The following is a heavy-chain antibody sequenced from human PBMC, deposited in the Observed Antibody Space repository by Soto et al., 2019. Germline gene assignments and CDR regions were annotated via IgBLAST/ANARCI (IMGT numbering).Heavy chain of an antibody. V-gene: IGHV4-59*08. CDR3: ARQNGEIYDD. CDR2: IYYSGST. J-gene: IGHJ4*02. CDR1: GGSISSYC. Sequence: SETLSLTCTVSGGSISSYCWSWFRQPPGKGLEWIGYIYYSGSTNYNPSLKSRVTISVDTSKNQFSLKLSSVTAADTAVYYCARQNGEIYDDWGQGTLVTVSS. D-gene: IGHD4-17*01.